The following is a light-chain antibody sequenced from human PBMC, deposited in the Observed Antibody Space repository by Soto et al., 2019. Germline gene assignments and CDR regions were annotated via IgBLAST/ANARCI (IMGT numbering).Light chain of an antibody. V-gene: IGKV1-39*01. CDR2: EVS. CDR1: QSIDNY. Sequence: DIQMTLSPSFLSACVGDRVTITCLTSQSIDNYLNWYQQKPGEAPKVLIYEVSSLQSGVPSRFSGSGSGTDFTLTISSLQSEDLATYYCQQSYRIPRTFGQGTKVDIK. CDR3: QQSYRIPRT. J-gene: IGKJ1*01.